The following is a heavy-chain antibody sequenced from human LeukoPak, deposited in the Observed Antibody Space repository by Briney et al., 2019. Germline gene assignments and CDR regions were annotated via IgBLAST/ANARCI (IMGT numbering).Heavy chain of an antibody. CDR1: GYTFTSYG. D-gene: IGHD6-13*01. J-gene: IGHJ4*02. V-gene: IGHV1-18*01. Sequence: GASVKVSCKASGYTFTSYGISWVRQAPGQGLEWMGWISAYNGNTNYAQKLQGRVTMTTDTSTSTAYMELRSLRSDDTAVYYCARDVGSIAAAGSLSDYWGQGTLVTVSS. CDR2: ISAYNGNT. CDR3: ARDVGSIAAAGSLSDY.